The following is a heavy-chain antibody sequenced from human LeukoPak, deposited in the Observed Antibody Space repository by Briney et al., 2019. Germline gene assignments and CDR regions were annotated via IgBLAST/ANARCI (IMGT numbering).Heavy chain of an antibody. CDR3: ATSWALWFGES. D-gene: IGHD3-10*01. J-gene: IGHJ4*02. CDR1: GYTFTDYY. V-gene: IGHV1-69-2*01. CDR2: VDPEDGET. Sequence: ASVKISCKVSGYTFTDYYMHWVQQALRKGLEWMGLVDPEDGETIYAEKFQGRVTITADTSTDTAYMELSSLRSEDTAVYYCATSWALWFGESWGQGTLVTVSS.